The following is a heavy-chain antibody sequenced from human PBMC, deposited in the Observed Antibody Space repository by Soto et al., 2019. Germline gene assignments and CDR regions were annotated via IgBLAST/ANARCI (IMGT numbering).Heavy chain of an antibody. CDR2: INHSGST. D-gene: IGHD3-3*01. Sequence: SETLSLTCAVYGGSFSGYYWSWIRQPPGKGLEWIGEINHSGSTNYNPSLKSRVTISVDTSKNQFSLKLSSVTAADTAVYYCARVNPTYYDFWSGPYYYYYMDVWGKGTTVTVSS. J-gene: IGHJ6*03. V-gene: IGHV4-34*01. CDR1: GGSFSGYY. CDR3: ARVNPTYYDFWSGPYYYYYMDV.